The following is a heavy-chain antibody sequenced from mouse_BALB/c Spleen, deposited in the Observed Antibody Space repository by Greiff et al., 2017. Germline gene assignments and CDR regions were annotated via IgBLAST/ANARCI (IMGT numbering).Heavy chain of an antibody. CDR2: INPSTGYT. J-gene: IGHJ3*01. V-gene: IGHV1-7*01. CDR1: GYTFTSYW. Sequence: QVQLQQSGAELAKPGASVKMSCKASGYTFTSYWMHWVKQRPGQGLEWIGYINPSTGYTEYNQKFKDKATLTADKYSSTAYMQLSSLTSEDSAVYYCARGYYGSWFAYWGQGTLVTVSA. D-gene: IGHD1-1*02. CDR3: ARGYYGSWFAY.